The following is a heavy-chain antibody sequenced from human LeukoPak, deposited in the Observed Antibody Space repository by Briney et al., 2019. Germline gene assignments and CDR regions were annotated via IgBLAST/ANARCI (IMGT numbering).Heavy chain of an antibody. D-gene: IGHD3-22*01. Sequence: PSETLSLTCTVSGGSISSSSYYWGWIRQPPGKGLEWIGSIYYSGSTYYNPSLKSRVTISVDTSKNQFSLKLSSVTAADTAVYYCARAYPGDYDSSGYYFDYWGQGTLVTVSS. CDR2: IYYSGST. J-gene: IGHJ4*02. CDR3: ARAYPGDYDSSGYYFDY. CDR1: GGSISSSSYY. V-gene: IGHV4-39*07.